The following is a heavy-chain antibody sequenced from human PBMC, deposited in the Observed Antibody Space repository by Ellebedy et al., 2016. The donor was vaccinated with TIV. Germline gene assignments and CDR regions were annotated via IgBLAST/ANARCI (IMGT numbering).Heavy chain of an antibody. V-gene: IGHV3-7*03. D-gene: IGHD3-10*01. CDR3: ATDEGIY. J-gene: IGHJ4*02. CDR2: IKPGGNEK. CDR1: GFTFSDYW. Sequence: PGGSLRLSCAASGFTFSDYWMNWVRQAPGKGLEWVANIKPGGNEKFYVGSVVGRFTISRDNANNSLYLQMDSPRAEDTAVYYCATDEGIYWGQGTLVTVSS.